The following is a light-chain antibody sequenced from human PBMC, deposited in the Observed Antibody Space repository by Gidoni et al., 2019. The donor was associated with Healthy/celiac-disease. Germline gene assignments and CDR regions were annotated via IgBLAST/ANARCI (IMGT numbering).Light chain of an antibody. CDR2: WAS. V-gene: IGKV4-1*01. CDR1: QSVLSSSNNKNY. Sequence: ILMPPSPTPLSVSLGERATINCTSSQSVLSSSNNKNYLAWYQQKPGQPPKLLIYWASTRESGVPDRVSGSGSGTDFTLTISSLQAEDVAVYYCQQYYSTPPYTFGQGTKLEIK. CDR3: QQYYSTPPYT. J-gene: IGKJ2*01.